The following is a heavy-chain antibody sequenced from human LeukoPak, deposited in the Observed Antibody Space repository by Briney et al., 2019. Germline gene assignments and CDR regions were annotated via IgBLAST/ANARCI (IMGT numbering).Heavy chain of an antibody. J-gene: IGHJ3*02. CDR1: GGSISSYY. V-gene: IGHV4-59*01. CDR3: ARTTGDAFDI. D-gene: IGHD1-1*01. CDR2: IYYSGST. Sequence: SETLSLTCTVSGGSISSYYWSWIRQPPGKGLEWIGYIYYSGSTNYNPSLKSRVTISVDTSKNQFSLKLSSVTAADTAVYYCARTTGDAFDIWGQGTMVTVSS.